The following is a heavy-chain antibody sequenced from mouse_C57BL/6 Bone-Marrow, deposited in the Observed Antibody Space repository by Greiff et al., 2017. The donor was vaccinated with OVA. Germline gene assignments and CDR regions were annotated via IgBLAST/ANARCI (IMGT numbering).Heavy chain of an antibody. V-gene: IGHV1-76*01. CDR1: GYTFTDYY. J-gene: IGHJ1*02. CDR2: IYPGSGHT. CDR3: AYDGYSYWYFDV. D-gene: IGHD2-3*01. Sequence: VQLQESGAELVRPGASVKLSCKASGYTFTDYYINWVKQRPGLGLEWIARIYPGSGHTYYNEKFKGKATLTAEKSSSTAYMQLSSLTSEDTAIDYCAYDGYSYWYFDVWGTGTTVTVSS.